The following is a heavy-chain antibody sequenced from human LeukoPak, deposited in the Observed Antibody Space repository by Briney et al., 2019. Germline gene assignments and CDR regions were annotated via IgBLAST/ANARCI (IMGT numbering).Heavy chain of an antibody. J-gene: IGHJ3*02. CDR3: ARYCSSTSCYRSPDAFDI. V-gene: IGHV3-23*01. CDR2: ISGSGGST. Sequence: GGSLRLSWAASGFTFSSYAMSWVRQPPGKGLEWVSAISGSGGSTYYADSVKGRFTISRANSKNTLYLQMNSLRAEDTAVYYCARYCSSTSCYRSPDAFDIWGQGTMVTVSS. CDR1: GFTFSSYA. D-gene: IGHD2-2*01.